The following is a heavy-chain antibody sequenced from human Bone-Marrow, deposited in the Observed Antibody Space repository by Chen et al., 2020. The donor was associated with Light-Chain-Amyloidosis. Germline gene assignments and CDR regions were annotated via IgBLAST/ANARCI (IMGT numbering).Heavy chain of an antibody. Sequence: QVQLVQSGAEVKRPGASVKVSCKASGYTFTNYGINWVRQAPGQGLEWMGWISTFNGNTKYAQELQGRLTMNTDTSTNTAYMELSSLISVDTAVYYCARTYDSSVDDSVYGYDYWGQGSQVTVSS. CDR2: ISTFNGNT. V-gene: IGHV1-18*01. CDR1: GYTFTNYG. CDR3: ARTYDSSVDDSVYGYDY. J-gene: IGHJ4*02. D-gene: IGHD3-22*01.